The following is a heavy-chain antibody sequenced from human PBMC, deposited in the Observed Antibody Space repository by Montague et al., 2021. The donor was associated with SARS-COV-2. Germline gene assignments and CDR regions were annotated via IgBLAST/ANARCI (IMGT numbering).Heavy chain of an antibody. V-gene: IGHV4-4*07. Sequence: SETLSLTCTVSGDSISSTYYWSWIRQPAGKGLEWIGRIYNSGSTNYSPSLKSRVTMSIDTSKNQFSLKLNSLTAADTAVYYCARGQQLDFDYWGQGTLVTVSS. CDR2: IYNSGST. CDR1: GDSISSTYY. J-gene: IGHJ4*02. D-gene: IGHD6-13*01. CDR3: ARGQQLDFDY.